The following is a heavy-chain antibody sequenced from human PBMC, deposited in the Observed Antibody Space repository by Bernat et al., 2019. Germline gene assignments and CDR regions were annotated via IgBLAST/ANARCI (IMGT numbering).Heavy chain of an antibody. D-gene: IGHD6-19*01. Sequence: VQLQQWGAGLLKPSETLSLTCAVYGGSFSGYYWSWIRQPPGKGLEWVASIKRDGTEKFYVDSVKGRFTVSRDNAKNSLYLQMNSLRAEDTAMYYCGSVRLRESSKYNAFDVWGQGTMVTVSS. CDR1: GGSFSGYY. CDR2: IKRDGTEK. CDR3: GSVRLRESSKYNAFDV. J-gene: IGHJ3*01. V-gene: IGHV3-7*01.